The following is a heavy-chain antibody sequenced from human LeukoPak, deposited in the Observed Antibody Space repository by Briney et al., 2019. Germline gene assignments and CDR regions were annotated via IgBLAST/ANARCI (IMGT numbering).Heavy chain of an antibody. J-gene: IGHJ3*02. CDR3: ARFLIAAARPSPFDI. Sequence: GGSLRLSCAASGFTFSSYSMNWVRQAPGKGLEWVSSISSSSSYIYYADSVKGRFTISRDNAKNSLYLQMNSLRAEDTAVYYCARFLIAAARPSPFDIWGQGTMVTVSS. CDR1: GFTFSSYS. V-gene: IGHV3-21*01. CDR2: ISSSSSYI. D-gene: IGHD6-13*01.